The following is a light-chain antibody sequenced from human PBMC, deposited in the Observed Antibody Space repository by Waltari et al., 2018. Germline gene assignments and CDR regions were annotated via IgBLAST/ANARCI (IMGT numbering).Light chain of an antibody. CDR3: QQYYNSPLT. CDR1: QSINHY. Sequence: DIQMTQSPSYLSASVGDTVTITCRASQSINHYLTWYQQKPGKAPILLIYATYTLQSGVPSRFSGSGSGTEFTLTISSLQAEDVAVYYCQQYYNSPLTFGGGTKVEIK. V-gene: IGKV1-39*02. CDR2: ATY. J-gene: IGKJ4*01.